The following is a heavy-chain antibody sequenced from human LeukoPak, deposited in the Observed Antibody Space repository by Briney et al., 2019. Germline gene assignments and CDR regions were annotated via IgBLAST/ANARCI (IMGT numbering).Heavy chain of an antibody. Sequence: QSGGSLRLSCAASGFTFSSYAMHWVRQAPGKGLEWVAVISYDGSNKYYADSVKGRFTISRDNSKNTLYLQMNSLRAEDTAVYYCARSDMIVVVTPFDYWGQGTLVTVSS. D-gene: IGHD3-22*01. CDR3: ARSDMIVVVTPFDY. V-gene: IGHV3-30*04. CDR1: GFTFSSYA. CDR2: ISYDGSNK. J-gene: IGHJ4*02.